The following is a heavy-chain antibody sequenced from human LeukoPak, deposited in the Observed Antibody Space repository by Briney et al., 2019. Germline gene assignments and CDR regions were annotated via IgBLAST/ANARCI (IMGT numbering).Heavy chain of an antibody. CDR3: ASSRGYNNGYGALELPPSPVD. V-gene: IGHV3-7*01. CDR1: GFTFSSYW. CDR2: IKQDGSEK. J-gene: IGHJ1*01. Sequence: SGGSQTLFCAASGFTFSSYWMSWVRHARGRGLECVANIKQDGSEKYYVDSVKDRLTISRENAKNSLYLQTTSLRAADAAVYYCASSRGYNNGYGALELPPSPVDGGQGTLVTVSS. D-gene: IGHD5-18*01.